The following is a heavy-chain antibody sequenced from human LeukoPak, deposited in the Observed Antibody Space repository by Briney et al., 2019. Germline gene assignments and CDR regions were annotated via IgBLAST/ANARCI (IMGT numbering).Heavy chain of an antibody. D-gene: IGHD6-6*01. Sequence: SETLSLTCTVSGGSISSYYWSWIRQPPGKGLEWIGSIYYSGATNYNPSLKSRLTMSVDTSKNQFSLKLNSVTAADTAVYYCARHRQLVHWFDPWGQGILVTVSS. V-gene: IGHV4-59*08. CDR2: IYYSGAT. CDR3: ARHRQLVHWFDP. J-gene: IGHJ5*02. CDR1: GGSISSYY.